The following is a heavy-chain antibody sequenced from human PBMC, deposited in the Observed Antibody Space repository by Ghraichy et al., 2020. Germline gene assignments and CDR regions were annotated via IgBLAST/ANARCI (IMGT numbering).Heavy chain of an antibody. CDR2: ISGSGGST. J-gene: IGHJ4*02. CDR3: ASSMIVVVAFDY. V-gene: IGHV3-23*01. CDR1: GFTFSSYA. Sequence: LSLTCAASGFTFSSYAMSWVRQAPGKGLEWVSAISGSGGSTYYADSVKGRFTISRDNSKNTLYLQMNSLRAEDTAVYYCASSMIVVVAFDYWGQGTLVTVSS. D-gene: IGHD3-22*01.